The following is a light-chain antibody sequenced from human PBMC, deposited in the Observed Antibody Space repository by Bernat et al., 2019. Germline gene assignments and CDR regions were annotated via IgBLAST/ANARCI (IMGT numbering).Light chain of an antibody. CDR1: SSNIGAGYD. CDR3: ETWDTSLSAYVL. J-gene: IGLJ2*01. Sequence: QSVLTQPPSVSGAPGQRVTISCTGSSSNIGAGYDVHWYQQLPGTAPKLLIYETNKRPSGIPDRFSGSKSGTSATLGITGLQTGDEADYYCETWDTSLSAYVLFGGGTKLTVL. CDR2: ETN. V-gene: IGLV1-51*02.